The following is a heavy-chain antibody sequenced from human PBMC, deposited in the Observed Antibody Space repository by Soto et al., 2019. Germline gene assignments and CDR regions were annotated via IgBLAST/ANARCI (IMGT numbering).Heavy chain of an antibody. Sequence: ASVKVSCKASGYTFTSFGISWVRQAPGQGLEWMGWVSGYNGNTNYPQKFQGRVTMTTDTSTSTAYMELRSLRSDDTAVYYCARDLKDSIDWFDHWGQGTLVPVSS. D-gene: IGHD3-22*01. CDR2: VSGYNGNT. V-gene: IGHV1-18*01. CDR3: ARDLKDSIDWFDH. CDR1: GYTFTSFG. J-gene: IGHJ5*02.